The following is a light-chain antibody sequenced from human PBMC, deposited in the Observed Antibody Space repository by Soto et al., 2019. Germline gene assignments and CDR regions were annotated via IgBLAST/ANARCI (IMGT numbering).Light chain of an antibody. CDR1: QTISSW. V-gene: IGKV1-5*03. Sequence: DIQMTQSPSTLSGSVGDRVTITCRASQTISSWLAWYQQKPGKAPKLLIYKASTLKSGVPSRFSGSGSGTEFTLTISSLQPDDFATYYCQHYNSYSEGFGQGTKGDIK. J-gene: IGKJ1*01. CDR3: QHYNSYSEG. CDR2: KAS.